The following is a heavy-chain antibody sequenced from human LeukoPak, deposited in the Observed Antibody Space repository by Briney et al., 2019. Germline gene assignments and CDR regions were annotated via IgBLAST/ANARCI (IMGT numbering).Heavy chain of an antibody. D-gene: IGHD4-17*01. Sequence: ASVKVSCKVSGYTLTELSMHWVRQAPGKGLEWMGGFDPEDGETIYAQKLQGRVTMTTDTSTSTAYMELRSLRSDDTAVYYCARVGWVTTYGYYYYYMDVWGKGTTVTISS. CDR2: FDPEDGET. CDR1: GYTLTELS. CDR3: ARVGWVTTYGYYYYYMDV. J-gene: IGHJ6*03. V-gene: IGHV1-24*01.